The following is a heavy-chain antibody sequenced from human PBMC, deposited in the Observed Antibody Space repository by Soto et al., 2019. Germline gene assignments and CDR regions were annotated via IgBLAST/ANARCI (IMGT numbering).Heavy chain of an antibody. J-gene: IGHJ6*02. Sequence: GGSLRLSCAASGFTFDDYTMHWVRQAPGKGLEWVSLISWDGGSTYYADSVKGRFTISRDNSKNSLYLQMNSLRTEDTALYYCAKDGSVYYYYGMDVWGQGTTVTVSS. CDR2: ISWDGGST. V-gene: IGHV3-43*01. CDR3: AKDGSVYYYYGMDV. CDR1: GFTFDDYT.